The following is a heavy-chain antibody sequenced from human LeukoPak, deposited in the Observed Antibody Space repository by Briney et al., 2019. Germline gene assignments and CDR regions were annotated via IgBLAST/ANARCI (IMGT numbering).Heavy chain of an antibody. J-gene: IGHJ4*02. V-gene: IGHV1-2*02. CDR3: ARGFRLPHSNQYFDY. D-gene: IGHD4-11*01. CDR1: GYTFTSYG. CDR2: INPNSGGT. Sequence: ASVKVSCKASGYTFTSYGISWVRQAPGQGLEWMGWINPNSGGTNYAQKFQGRVTMTRDTSISTAYMELSRLRSDDTAVYYCARGFRLPHSNQYFDYWGQGTLVTVSS.